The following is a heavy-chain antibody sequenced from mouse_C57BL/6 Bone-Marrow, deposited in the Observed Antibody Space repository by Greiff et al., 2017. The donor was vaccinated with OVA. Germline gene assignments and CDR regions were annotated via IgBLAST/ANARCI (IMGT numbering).Heavy chain of an antibody. Sequence: EVQLQQSGPGLVKPSQTVFLTCTVTGISITTGNYRWSWIRQFPGNKLVWIGYIYYSGTITYNPSLTSRTTITRDTPKTQFFLEMNSVTAEDTATYYCALLPLTGYWYFDVWGTGTTVTVSS. D-gene: IGHD4-1*01. CDR1: GISITTGNYR. J-gene: IGHJ1*03. CDR2: IYYSGTI. V-gene: IGHV3-5*01. CDR3: ALLPLTGYWYFDV.